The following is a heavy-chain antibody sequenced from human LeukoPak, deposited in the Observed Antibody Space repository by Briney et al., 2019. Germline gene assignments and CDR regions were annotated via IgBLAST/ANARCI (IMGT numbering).Heavy chain of an antibody. CDR2: IYYSGTT. D-gene: IGHD2-15*01. CDR1: GGSISTYY. CDR3: AKTRVAQTFDY. V-gene: IGHV4-59*12. J-gene: IGHJ4*02. Sequence: PSETLSLTCTVSGGSISTYYSSWIRQPPGEGLEWIGSIYYSGTTHSNPSLKSRATISVDTSRNLFSLKLSSVTAADTAVYYCAKTRVAQTFDYWGQGTLVTVSS.